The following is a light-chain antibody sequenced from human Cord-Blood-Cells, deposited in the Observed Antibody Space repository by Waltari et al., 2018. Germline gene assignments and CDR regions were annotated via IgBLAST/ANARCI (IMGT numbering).Light chain of an antibody. V-gene: IGKV1-39*01. CDR2: AAS. CDR1: QSISSY. Sequence: DIQLTPSPSSLSASVGDRVTITCRASQSISSYLKWYQQKPGKAPKLLIYAASSLQSGVPSRFSGSGAGTDCTLTISSLQPEEFATYYCQQSYSTPPTFGQGTKVEIK. CDR3: QQSYSTPPT. J-gene: IGKJ1*01.